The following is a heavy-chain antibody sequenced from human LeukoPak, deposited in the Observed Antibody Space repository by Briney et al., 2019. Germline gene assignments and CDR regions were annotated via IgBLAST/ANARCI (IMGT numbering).Heavy chain of an antibody. CDR3: TRDRAGTQSWVEFDL. CDR2: IYTSGST. J-gene: IGHJ5*02. CDR1: GFSVSSTY. Sequence: HSGGSLRLSCAASGFSVSSTYMSWVRQAPGKGLEWVSLIYTSGSTFYADSVMGRFTISRDNSKNTLFLQMNSLRAEDSAVYYCTRDRAGTQSWVEFDLWGQGTLVTVSS. V-gene: IGHV3-66*03. D-gene: IGHD3-16*01.